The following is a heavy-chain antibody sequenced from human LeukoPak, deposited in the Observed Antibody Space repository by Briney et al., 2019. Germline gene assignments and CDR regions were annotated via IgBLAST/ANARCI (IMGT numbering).Heavy chain of an antibody. CDR1: GFTFSHYA. V-gene: IGHV3-64D*06. J-gene: IGHJ4*02. CDR3: VKGSCSSAGSAACRLDD. CDR2: IDSNGGST. D-gene: IGHD2-2*01. Sequence: GGSLRLSCSAPGFTFSHYAMHWVRHAPGKGLESVSGIDSNGGSTYYADSVRGRFTTSRDNSKNTLFLQMSSLRAEDTALYYCVKGSCSSAGSAACRLDDWGQGTLVIVSS.